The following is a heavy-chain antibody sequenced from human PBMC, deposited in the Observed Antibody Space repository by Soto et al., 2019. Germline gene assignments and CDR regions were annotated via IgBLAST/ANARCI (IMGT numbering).Heavy chain of an antibody. Sequence: QAQLVESGGGLVKPGGSLRLSCAASGFTFSDYYMSWVRPAPGKGLEWLSYISQTSTYTAYADSVRGRFTISRDNAKNSLYLQMNSLRVEDTAVYYCTTAERGKTGTRIWGQGTLVTVSS. CDR1: GFTFSDYY. CDR3: TTAERGKTGTRI. J-gene: IGHJ4*02. CDR2: ISQTSTYT. D-gene: IGHD1-1*01. V-gene: IGHV3-11*06.